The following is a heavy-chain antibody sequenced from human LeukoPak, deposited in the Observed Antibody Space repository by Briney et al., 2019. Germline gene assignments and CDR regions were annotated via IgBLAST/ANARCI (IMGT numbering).Heavy chain of an antibody. J-gene: IGHJ4*02. CDR1: GGSFSGYY. V-gene: IGHV4-34*01. CDR3: ARGQPLYSSGWYVNY. CDR2: INQSGST. D-gene: IGHD6-19*01. Sequence: SETLSLTCAVYGGSFSGYYWSWIRQPPGKGLEWIGEINQSGSTNYNPSLKSRVTILVDTSKNQFSLKLSSVTAADTAVYYCARGQPLYSSGWYVNYWGQGTLVTVSS.